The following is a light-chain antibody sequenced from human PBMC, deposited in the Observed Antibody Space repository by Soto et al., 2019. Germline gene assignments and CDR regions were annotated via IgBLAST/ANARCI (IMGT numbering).Light chain of an antibody. CDR2: DAS. CDR3: QQRSIWLT. V-gene: IGKV3-11*01. Sequence: EIVLTQSPATLSLSPGERATLSCRASQSVSNFLAWYQQKPGQAPRLLIHDASTRAAGIPARFSGSGSGTDFTLTINSLEPEDVALYYCQQRSIWLTFGGGTKVGIE. CDR1: QSVSNF. J-gene: IGKJ4*01.